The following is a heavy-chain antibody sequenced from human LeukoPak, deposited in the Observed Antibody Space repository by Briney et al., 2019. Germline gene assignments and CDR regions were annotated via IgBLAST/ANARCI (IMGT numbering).Heavy chain of an antibody. V-gene: IGHV3-30*04. CDR1: GFTFSSYA. Sequence: PGGSLRLSCAASGFTFSSYAMHWVRQAPGKGLEWVAVISYDGSNKYYADSVKGRFTISRDNSKNTLYLQMNSLRAEDTAVYYCARDVRGDYYGMDVWGQGTTVTVSS. CDR3: ARDVRGDYYGMDV. CDR2: ISYDGSNK. D-gene: IGHD4-17*01. J-gene: IGHJ6*02.